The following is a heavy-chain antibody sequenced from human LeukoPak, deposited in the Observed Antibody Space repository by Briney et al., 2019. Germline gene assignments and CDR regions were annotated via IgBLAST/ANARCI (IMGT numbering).Heavy chain of an antibody. CDR1: GGSFSGYY. CDR2: INHSGST. V-gene: IGHV4-34*01. Sequence: SETLSLTCAVYGGSFSGYYWSWIRQPPGKGLEWIGEINHSGSTNYNPSLKSRVTISVDTSKNQFSLKLSSVTAADTAVYYCARGKRYYDFWSGYYGYYFDYWGQGTLVTVSS. J-gene: IGHJ4*02. D-gene: IGHD3-3*01. CDR3: ARGKRYYDFWSGYYGYYFDY.